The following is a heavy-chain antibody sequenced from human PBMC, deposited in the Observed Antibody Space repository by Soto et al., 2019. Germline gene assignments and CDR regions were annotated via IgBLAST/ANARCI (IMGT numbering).Heavy chain of an antibody. J-gene: IGHJ4*02. CDR1: GGTLSSYA. CDR2: IIPIFGTA. D-gene: IGHD6-6*01. Sequence: QVQLVQSGAEVKKPGSSVKVSCKASGGTLSSYAISWVRQAPGQGLEWMGGIIPIFGTANYAQKFQGRVTITADESTSTAYMELSSLRSEDTAVYYCARTYRGAARRGKSFDYWGQGTLVTVSS. V-gene: IGHV1-69*12. CDR3: ARTYRGAARRGKSFDY.